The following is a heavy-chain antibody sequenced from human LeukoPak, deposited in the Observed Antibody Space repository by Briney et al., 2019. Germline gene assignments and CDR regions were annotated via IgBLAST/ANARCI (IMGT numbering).Heavy chain of an antibody. V-gene: IGHV3-53*01. D-gene: IGHD3-22*01. CDR3: AKASDYYFSLDN. CDR1: GFTVSSNY. CDR2: LYSGGST. J-gene: IGHJ4*02. Sequence: GGSLRLSCAASGFTVSSNYMTWVRQGPGRGLEWVSTLYSGGSTYYAESVEGRFTISRDSSKNTLYLQMNSLRAEDTAVYYCAKASDYYFSLDNWGQGTLVTVSS.